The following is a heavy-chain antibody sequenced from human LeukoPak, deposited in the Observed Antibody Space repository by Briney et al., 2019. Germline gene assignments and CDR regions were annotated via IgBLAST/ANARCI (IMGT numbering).Heavy chain of an antibody. D-gene: IGHD4-23*01. V-gene: IGHV4-34*01. CDR2: VNQSRMT. J-gene: IGHJ5*02. Sequence: KPSETLSLTCGVSGGSLNSYYWIWIRQPPGKGLEWIGEVNQSRMTNYHPSPKSRVTISIDMSNNQFSLKLTSVTAADTAVYYCARGRGNRSWFDPWGQGTLVSVSS. CDR3: ARGRGNRSWFDP. CDR1: GGSLNSYY.